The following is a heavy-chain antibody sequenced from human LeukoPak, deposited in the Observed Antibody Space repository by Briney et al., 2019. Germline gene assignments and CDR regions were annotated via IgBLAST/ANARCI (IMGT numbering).Heavy chain of an antibody. CDR2: IYYSGST. D-gene: IGHD4-17*01. CDR1: GGSISSSSYY. Sequence: SETLSLTCTVSGGSISSSSYYWGWLRQPPGKGLEWIGSIYYSGSTYYNPSLKSRVTISVDTSKNQFSLKLSSVTAADTAVYYCAVDYGDYQFDYWGQGTLVTVSS. CDR3: AVDYGDYQFDY. J-gene: IGHJ4*02. V-gene: IGHV4-39*01.